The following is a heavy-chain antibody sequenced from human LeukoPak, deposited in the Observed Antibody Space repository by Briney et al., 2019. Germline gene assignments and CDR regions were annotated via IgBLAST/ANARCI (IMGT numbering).Heavy chain of an antibody. CDR3: ARDLYGDYFFDY. CDR1: GFTLSSDY. Sequence: GGSLRLSCVASGFTLSSDYMSWVRQAPGKGLEWVANIKEDGSERYYVDSMKGRFTISRDNAKNSLYLQMNSLRAEDTAVYYCARDLYGDYFFDYWGQGTLVTVSS. V-gene: IGHV3-7*01. J-gene: IGHJ4*02. D-gene: IGHD4-17*01. CDR2: IKEDGSER.